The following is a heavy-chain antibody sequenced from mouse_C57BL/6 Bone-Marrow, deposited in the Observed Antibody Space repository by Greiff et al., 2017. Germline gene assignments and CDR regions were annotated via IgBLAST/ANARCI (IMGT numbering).Heavy chain of an antibody. CDR1: GYTFTSYG. CDR2: IYPRSGNT. J-gene: IGHJ4*01. D-gene: IGHD2-3*01. V-gene: IGHV1-81*01. CDR3: ARDGYYFLDYAMDY. Sequence: QVQLKESGAELARPGASVTLSCKASGYTFTSYGISWVKQRTGQGLEWIGEIYPRSGNTYYNEKFKGKATLTADKSSSTAYMELRSLTSEDSAVYFCARDGYYFLDYAMDYWGQGTSVTVSS.